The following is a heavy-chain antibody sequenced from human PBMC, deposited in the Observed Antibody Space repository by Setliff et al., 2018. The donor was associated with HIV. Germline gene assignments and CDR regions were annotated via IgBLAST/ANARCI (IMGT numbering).Heavy chain of an antibody. CDR3: AKESGLYSNYKYYYFMDV. J-gene: IGHJ6*03. D-gene: IGHD4-4*01. V-gene: IGHV1-18*01. CDR1: GYTFTSYG. Sequence: GASVKVSCKASGYTFTSYGITWVRQAPGQGPEWVGWISVDNGNTKYAQNLKGRVTMTRDTSTSTAHMELRSLRSDDTAVYYCAKESGLYSNYKYYYFMDVWGKGTTVTVSS. CDR2: ISVDNGNT.